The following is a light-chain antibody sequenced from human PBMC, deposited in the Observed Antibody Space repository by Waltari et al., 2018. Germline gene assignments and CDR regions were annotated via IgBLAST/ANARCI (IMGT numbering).Light chain of an antibody. CDR2: EVS. J-gene: IGLJ1*01. CDR1: DSYVGAYDF. CDR3: SSYTTSSAPGV. V-gene: IGLV2-14*01. Sequence: QSALTQPASVSGSPGQSITISCSGTDSYVGAYDFVPWYQQHPGKAPHPIIYEVSNRPSGISNRFSASKSGNTASLTISGLQAEDEADYYCSSYTTSSAPGVFGTGTRVTVL.